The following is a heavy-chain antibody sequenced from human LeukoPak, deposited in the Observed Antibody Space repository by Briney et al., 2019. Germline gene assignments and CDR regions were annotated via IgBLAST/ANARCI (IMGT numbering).Heavy chain of an antibody. CDR2: IYYSGST. Sequence: SETLSLTCSGSGVSISSYYWRWLRQPPGKGVEGLEYIYYSGSTNYNPSLKSRVTISVDTSNNQFSLKLSSVTAADTAVYYCAREENPQGGGSYFSRYFDLWGRGTLVTVSS. CDR1: GVSISSYY. V-gene: IGHV4-59*01. J-gene: IGHJ2*01. CDR3: AREENPQGGGSYFSRYFDL. D-gene: IGHD1-26*01.